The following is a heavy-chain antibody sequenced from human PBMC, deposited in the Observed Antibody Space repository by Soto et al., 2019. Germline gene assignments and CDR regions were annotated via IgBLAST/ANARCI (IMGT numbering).Heavy chain of an antibody. CDR2: IKSKTDGGTT. CDR3: TTIGGKYYYYGMDV. CDR1: GFTFSSYS. Sequence: EVQLVESGGGLVKPGGSLRLSCAASGFTFSSYSMNWVRQAPGKGLEWVGRIKSKTDGGTTDYAAPVKGRFTISRDDSKNTLYLQMNSLKTEDTAVYYCTTIGGKYYYYGMDVWGQGTTVTVSS. V-gene: IGHV3-15*01. J-gene: IGHJ6*02.